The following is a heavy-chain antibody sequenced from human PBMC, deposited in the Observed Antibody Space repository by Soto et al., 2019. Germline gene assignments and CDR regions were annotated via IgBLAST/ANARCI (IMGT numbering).Heavy chain of an antibody. V-gene: IGHV3-33*01. Sequence: GGSLRLSCAASGFIFSNYGMHWVRQAPGKGLEWVAVIWHDGSNKYYAESVKGRFTISRDNSKNTVYLQINALRAEDTAVYYCARDFSMVILAPGYWGQGTLVTVSS. D-gene: IGHD3-16*01. CDR3: ARDFSMVILAPGY. J-gene: IGHJ4*02. CDR1: GFIFSNYG. CDR2: IWHDGSNK.